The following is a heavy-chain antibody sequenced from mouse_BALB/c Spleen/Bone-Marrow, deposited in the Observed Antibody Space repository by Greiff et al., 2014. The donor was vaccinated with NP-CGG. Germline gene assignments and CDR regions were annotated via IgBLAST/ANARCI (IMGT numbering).Heavy chain of an antibody. CDR1: GYSFTTYW. CDR3: AREKVYYGISWFAY. Sequence: VQLVESGTEVVWPGASVKLSCKASGYSFTTYWMNWVKQRPGQGLEWIGMIHPSDSETRLNQKFKDKATLTVDKSSSTAYMQLNSPTSEDSAVYYCAREKVYYGISWFAYWGQGTLVTVSA. V-gene: IGHV1-61*01. D-gene: IGHD2-1*01. J-gene: IGHJ3*01. CDR2: IHPSDSET.